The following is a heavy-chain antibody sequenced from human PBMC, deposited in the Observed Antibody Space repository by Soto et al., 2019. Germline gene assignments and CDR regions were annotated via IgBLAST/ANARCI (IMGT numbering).Heavy chain of an antibody. CDR1: GGTFSSYT. Sequence: QVQLVQSGAEVKKPGSSVKVSCKASGGTFSSYTISWVRQAPGQGLEWMGRIIPILGIANYAQKFQGRVTITADKSTITAYMELSSVRSEDTAVYYCEDLSAEIFGEILSAHDYWGQGTLVTVSS. CDR2: IIPILGIA. V-gene: IGHV1-69*02. J-gene: IGHJ4*02. D-gene: IGHD3-10*01. CDR3: EDLSAEIFGEILSAHDY.